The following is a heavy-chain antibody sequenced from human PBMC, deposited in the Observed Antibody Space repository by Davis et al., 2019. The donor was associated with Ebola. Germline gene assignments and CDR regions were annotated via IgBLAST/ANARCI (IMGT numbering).Heavy chain of an antibody. CDR2: ISSSSSTI. Sequence: PGGSLRLSCAASGFTFSSYSMNWVRQAPGKGLEWVSYISSSSSTIYYADSVKGRFTISRDNSKNTLYLQMNSLRAEDTAVYYCAKLACSSSSCYDVTPRNYFDYWGQGTLVTVSS. CDR3: AKLACSSSSCYDVTPRNYFDY. CDR1: GFTFSSYS. D-gene: IGHD2-2*01. V-gene: IGHV3-48*01. J-gene: IGHJ4*02.